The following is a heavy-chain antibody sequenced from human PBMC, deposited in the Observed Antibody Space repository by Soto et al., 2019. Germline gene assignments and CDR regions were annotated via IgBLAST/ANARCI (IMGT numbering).Heavy chain of an antibody. D-gene: IGHD2-2*02. J-gene: IGHJ5*02. V-gene: IGHV1-69*06. CDR1: GGTFSSYA. CDR3: ASGPIVVVPAAITPWFDP. CDR2: IIPIFGTA. Sequence: SVKVSCKASGGTFSSYAMSWVRQAPVQGLEWMGGIIPIFGTANYAQKFQGRVTITADKSTSTAYMELSSLRSEDTAVYYCASGPIVVVPAAITPWFDPWGQGTLVIVSS.